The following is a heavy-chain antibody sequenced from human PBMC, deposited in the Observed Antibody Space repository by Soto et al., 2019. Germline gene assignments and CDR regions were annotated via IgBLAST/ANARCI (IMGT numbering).Heavy chain of an antibody. D-gene: IGHD6-19*01. V-gene: IGHV3-11*01. CDR1: GFTFSDYW. J-gene: IGHJ4*02. CDR2: ISTRSSII. CDR3: ARLVEHGSGWNEH. Sequence: ESGGALVKVGGSLRLSCAASGFTFSDYWMSWIRQAPEKGLEWVAYISTRSSIIYYADSVKGRFTISRDEAKMSLYLQMNSLRAEDTATYYCARLVEHGSGWNEHWGQGTLVTVSS.